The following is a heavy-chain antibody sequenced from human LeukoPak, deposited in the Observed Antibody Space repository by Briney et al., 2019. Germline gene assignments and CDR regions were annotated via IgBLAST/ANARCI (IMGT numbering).Heavy chain of an antibody. Sequence: GGSLRLSCAASGFTFSSYSVNWVRQAPGKGLEWVSSISSSSSYIYYADSVKGRFTISRDNAKNSLYLQMNSLRAEDTAVYYCARSRELVPFNWGQGTLVTVSS. CDR1: GFTFSSYS. D-gene: IGHD6-13*01. J-gene: IGHJ4*02. CDR3: ARSRELVPFN. CDR2: ISSSSSYI. V-gene: IGHV3-21*04.